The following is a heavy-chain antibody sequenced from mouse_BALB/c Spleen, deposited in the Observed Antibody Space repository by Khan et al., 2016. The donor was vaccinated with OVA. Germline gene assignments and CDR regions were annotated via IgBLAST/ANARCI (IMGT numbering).Heavy chain of an antibody. CDR2: ISTGGHYT. V-gene: IGHV5-9-3*01. CDR1: GFTFSSFA. CDR3: TRSLVDYYAMDY. D-gene: IGHD2-2*01. Sequence: EVELVESGGGVVKPGGSLKLSCSASGFTFSSFAMSWVRQTPERRLEWVATISTGGHYTFYPDSVKGRFTISRDHARNTLYLQMSSLRSEDTAMYYCTRSLVDYYAMDYWGQGTSVTVSS. J-gene: IGHJ4*01.